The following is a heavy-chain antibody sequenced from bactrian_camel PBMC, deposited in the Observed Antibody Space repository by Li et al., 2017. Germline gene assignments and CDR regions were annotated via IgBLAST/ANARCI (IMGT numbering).Heavy chain of an antibody. D-gene: IGHD6*01. V-gene: IGHV3S10*01. CDR3: ATNFPCSFGSSSWQS. Sequence: VQLVESGGGLVQPGGSLRLSCAASEFTFSTYAMSWVRQAPGKGLEWISSIDTGGSTYYADSVRGRFTISKDVAKNTLYLQMDSLKPEDTAMYYCATNFPCSFGSSSWQSWGRGTQVTVS. CDR2: IDTGGST. J-gene: IGHJ4*01. CDR1: EFTFSTYA.